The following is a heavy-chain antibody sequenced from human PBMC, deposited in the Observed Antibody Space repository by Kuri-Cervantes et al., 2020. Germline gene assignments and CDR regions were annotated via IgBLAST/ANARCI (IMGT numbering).Heavy chain of an antibody. V-gene: IGHV3-23*01. CDR1: GFTFSSYA. J-gene: IGHJ1*01. Sequence: LSLTCAASGFTFSSYAMSWVRQAPGKGLEWVSAISGSGGSTYYADSVKGRFTISRDNSKNTLYLQMNSLRAEDTAVYYCARDVYGDYEYFQHWGQGTLVTVSS. D-gene: IGHD4-17*01. CDR2: ISGSGGST. CDR3: ARDVYGDYEYFQH.